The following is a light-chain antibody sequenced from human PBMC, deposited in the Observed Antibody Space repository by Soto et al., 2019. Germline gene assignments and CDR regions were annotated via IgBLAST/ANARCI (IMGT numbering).Light chain of an antibody. CDR2: DTS. J-gene: IGKJ5*01. Sequence: EFVLTQSPATLSLSPGERATLSCRASQSVNRYLAWYQQKPGQAPRLLIYDTSNRATGIPARFSGSGSGTDFTLTISSLEPEDFAVYYCQQREHWPPITFGQGTRLENK. CDR1: QSVNRY. V-gene: IGKV3-11*01. CDR3: QQREHWPPIT.